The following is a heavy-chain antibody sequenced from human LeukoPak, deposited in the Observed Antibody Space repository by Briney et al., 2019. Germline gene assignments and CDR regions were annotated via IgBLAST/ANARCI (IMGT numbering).Heavy chain of an antibody. Sequence: PSETLSLTCTVSGGSISSYYWSWIRQPAGKGLEWIGRIYTSGSTNYNPSLKSRVTMSVDTSRNQFSLKLSSVTAADTAVYYCARRRCSSTSCYQSPHWFDPWGQGTLVTVSS. CDR1: GGSISSYY. J-gene: IGHJ5*02. CDR2: IYTSGST. V-gene: IGHV4-4*07. D-gene: IGHD2-2*01. CDR3: ARRRCSSTSCYQSPHWFDP.